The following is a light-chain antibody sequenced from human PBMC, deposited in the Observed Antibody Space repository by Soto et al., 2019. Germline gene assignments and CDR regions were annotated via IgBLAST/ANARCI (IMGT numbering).Light chain of an antibody. CDR1: SSNIGNNY. V-gene: IGLV1-51*01. Sequence: QSVLTQPPSVSAAPGQKVTISCSGSSSNIGNNYVSWYQHLPGTAPKLLIYDNNNRPSGIPYRFSGSKSGKSATLGITGLQTGDEADYYCGTWDSSLSAGVFGGGTKLTVL. J-gene: IGLJ3*02. CDR2: DNN. CDR3: GTWDSSLSAGV.